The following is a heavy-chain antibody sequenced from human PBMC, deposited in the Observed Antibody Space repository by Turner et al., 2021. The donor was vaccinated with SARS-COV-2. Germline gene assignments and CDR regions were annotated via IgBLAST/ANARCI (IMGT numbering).Heavy chain of an antibody. J-gene: IGHJ4*02. CDR2: MSFDGSIK. V-gene: IGHV3-30-3*01. CDR1: GFTFSGYA. D-gene: IGHD4-17*01. Sequence: QVQMVESGGGVARPGRSLRVSCAAPGFTFSGYARHWVRQAPGKGLEWVAVMSFDGSIKYYADSVKGRFTISRDNSKNTLYLQMNSLRAEDTAVYYCARGVAVYGEHRPLDYWGQGTLVTVSS. CDR3: ARGVAVYGEHRPLDY.